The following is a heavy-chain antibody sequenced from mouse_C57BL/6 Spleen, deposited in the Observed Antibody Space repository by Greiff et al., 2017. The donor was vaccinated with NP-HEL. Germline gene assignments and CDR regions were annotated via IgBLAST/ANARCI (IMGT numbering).Heavy chain of an antibody. Sequence: EVMLVESGGGLVKPGGSLKLSCAASGFTFSSYAMSWVRQTPEKRLEWVATISDGGSYTYYPDNVKGRFTISRDNAKNNLYLQMSHLKSEDTAMYYCARAGTGYAMDYWGQGTSVTVSS. D-gene: IGHD4-1*01. J-gene: IGHJ4*01. CDR1: GFTFSSYA. V-gene: IGHV5-4*03. CDR3: ARAGTGYAMDY. CDR2: ISDGGSYT.